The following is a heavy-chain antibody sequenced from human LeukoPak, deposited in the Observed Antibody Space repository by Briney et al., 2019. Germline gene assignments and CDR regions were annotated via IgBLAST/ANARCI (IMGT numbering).Heavy chain of an antibody. CDR2: ISYDGSNK. CDR1: GFTFSSYG. Sequence: GGSLRLSCAASGFTFSSYGMHWVRQAPGKGLEWVALISYDGSNKYYADSVKGRFTISRDNSKNTLYLQMNSLRAEDTAVYYCAKDLKGYYGSGSYPHWGQGTLVTVSS. CDR3: AKDLKGYYGSGSYPH. V-gene: IGHV3-30*18. D-gene: IGHD3-10*01. J-gene: IGHJ4*02.